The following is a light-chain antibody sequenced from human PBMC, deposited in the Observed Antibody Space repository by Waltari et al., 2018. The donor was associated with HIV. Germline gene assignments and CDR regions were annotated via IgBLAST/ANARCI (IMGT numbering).Light chain of an antibody. CDR2: EDY. Sequence: QSALTQPASVSGSPGQSITISCTGTSSDIGTFNLVSWFQQHPGKAPKLIIHEDYKRPSGVSNRFSGSKSGNTASLTISGLQAEDEADYYCCSYAGSSTWVFGGGTKLTVL. CDR1: SSDIGTFNL. J-gene: IGLJ3*02. CDR3: CSYAGSSTWV. V-gene: IGLV2-23*01.